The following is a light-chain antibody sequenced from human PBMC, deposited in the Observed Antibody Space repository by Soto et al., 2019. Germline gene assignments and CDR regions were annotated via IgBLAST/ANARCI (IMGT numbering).Light chain of an antibody. V-gene: IGLV2-14*03. Sequence: QSVLTQPASVSGSPGQSITISCTGTSSDVGGYNYVSWYQQHPGKAPKLMIYDVSNRPSGVSNRFSGSKSGNTASLTISGLQTEDESYYYCSSDTGSSTYVFGTGTKVTVL. CDR2: DVS. J-gene: IGLJ1*01. CDR1: SSDVGGYNY. CDR3: SSDTGSSTYV.